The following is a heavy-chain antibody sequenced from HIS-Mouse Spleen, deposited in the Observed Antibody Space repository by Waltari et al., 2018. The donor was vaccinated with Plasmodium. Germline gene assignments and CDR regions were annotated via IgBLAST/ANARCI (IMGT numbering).Heavy chain of an antibody. Sequence: QVQLQQWGAGLLKPSETLSLTCAVYGGSFSGYYWSWIRQPPGKGLEWIGKINHSGSTNYNPSLKSRVTISVDTSKNQFSLKLSSVTAADTAVYYCARNTVSYYFDYWGQGTLVTVSS. V-gene: IGHV4-34*01. CDR3: ARNTVSYYFDY. J-gene: IGHJ4*02. D-gene: IGHD4-17*01. CDR2: INHSGST. CDR1: GGSFSGYY.